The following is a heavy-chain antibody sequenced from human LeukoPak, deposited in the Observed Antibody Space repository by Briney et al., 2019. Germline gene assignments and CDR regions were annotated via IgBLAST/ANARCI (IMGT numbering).Heavy chain of an antibody. CDR2: IYYSGST. Sequence: SETLSLTCTVSGGSISSSSYYWGWIRQPPGKGLEWIGSIYYSGSTYYNPSLKSRVTISVDTSKNQFSLKLSSVTAADTAVYYCARLSGGSSNFDYWGQGTLATVSS. V-gene: IGHV4-39*07. CDR3: ARLSGGSSNFDY. CDR1: GGSISSSSYY. D-gene: IGHD2-15*01. J-gene: IGHJ4*02.